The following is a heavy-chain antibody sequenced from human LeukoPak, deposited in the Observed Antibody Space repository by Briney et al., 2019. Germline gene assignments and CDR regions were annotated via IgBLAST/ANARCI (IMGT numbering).Heavy chain of an antibody. D-gene: IGHD6-13*01. V-gene: IGHV4-34*01. J-gene: IGHJ5*02. CDR3: ARKQGGQLVNTRRWFDP. CDR1: GGSFSDYY. Sequence: SETLSLTCAVYGGSFSDYYWSWIRQSPGKGLEWIGEINHSGSTYYNPPLKRRVTISLDTSKSQFSLKLTSVTAADTAVYYCARKQGGQLVNTRRWFDPWGQGTLVTVSS. CDR2: INHSGST.